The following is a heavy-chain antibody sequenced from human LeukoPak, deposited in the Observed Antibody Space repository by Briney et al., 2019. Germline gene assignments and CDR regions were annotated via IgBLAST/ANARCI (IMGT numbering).Heavy chain of an antibody. V-gene: IGHV3-23*01. J-gene: IGHJ4*02. CDR3: AKSDQYYYDSSGYYSYYFDY. Sequence: GGSLRLSCAASGFTFSSYAMSWVRQAPGKGLEWVSANSGSGGSTYYADSVKGRFTISRDNSKNTLYLQMNSLRAEDTAVYYCAKSDQYYYDSSGYYSYYFDYWGQGTLVTVSS. CDR1: GFTFSSYA. CDR2: NSGSGGST. D-gene: IGHD3-22*01.